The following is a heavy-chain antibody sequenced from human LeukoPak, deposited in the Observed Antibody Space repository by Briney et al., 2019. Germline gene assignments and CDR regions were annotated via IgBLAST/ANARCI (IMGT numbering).Heavy chain of an antibody. CDR3: AKDFKPNWGSPFMYHFEY. Sequence: GGSLRLSCAASGFTFSDYAMNWVRQAPGRGLEWVSSISPSSHAIFDADSVKGRFTIFRDNAKNSLFLQMNSLRAEDTALYYCAKDFKPNWGSPFMYHFEYWGQGNLVTVSS. CDR1: GFTFSDYA. D-gene: IGHD7-27*01. CDR2: ISPSSHAI. V-gene: IGHV3-21*04. J-gene: IGHJ4*02.